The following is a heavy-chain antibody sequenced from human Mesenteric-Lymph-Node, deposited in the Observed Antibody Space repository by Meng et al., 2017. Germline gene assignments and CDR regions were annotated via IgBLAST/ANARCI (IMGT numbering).Heavy chain of an antibody. CDR1: GGSISSYY. V-gene: IGHV4-59*01. CDR2: IYYSGST. J-gene: IGHJ3*02. Sequence: SETLSLTCTVSGGSISSYYWSWIRQPPGKGLEWIGYIYYSGSTNYNPSLKSRVTISVDTSKNQFSLKLSSVTAADTAVYYCARDHAGWGGGYAFDIWGQGTMVTVSS. CDR3: ARDHAGWGGGYAFDI. D-gene: IGHD7-27*01.